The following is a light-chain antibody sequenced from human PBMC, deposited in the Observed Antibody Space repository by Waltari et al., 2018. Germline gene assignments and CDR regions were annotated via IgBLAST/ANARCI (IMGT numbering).Light chain of an antibody. V-gene: IGKV1-39*01. Sequence: DIQMTQSPSSLSASVGDRVTITCRASQSISNYLNWYRQKPGKAPKVLIYAASRLQSGVPSRFSGSGSGTDFTLTISSLQPDDFAAYYCQQTYSSPWTFGHGTNVEMK. J-gene: IGKJ1*01. CDR3: QQTYSSPWT. CDR1: QSISNY. CDR2: AAS.